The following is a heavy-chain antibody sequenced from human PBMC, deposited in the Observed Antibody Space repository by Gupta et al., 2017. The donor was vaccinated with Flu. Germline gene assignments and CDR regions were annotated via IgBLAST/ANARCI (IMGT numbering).Heavy chain of an antibody. D-gene: IGHD3-10*01. V-gene: IGHV1-69*02. J-gene: IGHJ4*02. CDR3: TRHSLPTYYGSGKQNLPLDY. CDR2: IIPILGIA. Sequence: QVQLVQSGAEVKKPGSSVKVSCKASGGTFSSYTISWVRQAPGQGLEWMGRIIPILGIANYAQKFQGRVTITADKSTSTAYMELSSLRSEDTAVYYCTRHSLPTYYGSGKQNLPLDYWGQGTLVTVSS. CDR1: GGTFSSYT.